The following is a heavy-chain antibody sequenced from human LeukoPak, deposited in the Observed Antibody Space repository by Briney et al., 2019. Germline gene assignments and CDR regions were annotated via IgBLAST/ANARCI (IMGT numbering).Heavy chain of an antibody. J-gene: IGHJ4*02. CDR3: ARDMAFVWFGELVWNFDY. V-gene: IGHV1-2*02. D-gene: IGHD3-10*01. CDR2: INPNSGGT. CDR1: GYTFTGYY. Sequence: GASVKVSCKASGYTFTGYYMHWVRQAPGQGLEWMGWINPNSGGTNYAQKFQGRVTMTRDTSISTAYMELSRLRSDDTTVYYCARDMAFVWFGELVWNFDYWGQGTLVTVSS.